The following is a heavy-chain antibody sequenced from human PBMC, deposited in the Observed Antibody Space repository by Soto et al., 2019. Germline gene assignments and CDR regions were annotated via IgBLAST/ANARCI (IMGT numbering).Heavy chain of an antibody. V-gene: IGHV1-24*01. CDR1: GYTLTELS. Sequence: ASVKVSCKVSGYTLTELSMHWVRQAPGKGLEWMGGFDPEDGETIYAQKFQGRVTMTEDTSTDTAYMELSSLRSEDTAVYYCATGRQWDYYFDYWGQGTLVIVAA. CDR3: ATGRQWDYYFDY. J-gene: IGHJ4*02. D-gene: IGHD1-26*01. CDR2: FDPEDGET.